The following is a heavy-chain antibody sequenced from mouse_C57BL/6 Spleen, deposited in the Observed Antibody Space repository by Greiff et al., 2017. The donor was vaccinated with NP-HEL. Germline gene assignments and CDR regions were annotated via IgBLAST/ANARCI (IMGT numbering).Heavy chain of an antibody. CDR2: ISDGGSYT. Sequence: EVMLVESGGGLVKPGGSLKLSCAASGFTFSSYAMSWVRQTPEKRLEWVATISDGGSYTYYPDNVKGRFTISRDNAKNNLYLQMSHLKSEDTAMYYCARGQLGPFAYWGQGTLVTVSA. J-gene: IGHJ3*01. V-gene: IGHV5-4*03. CDR1: GFTFSSYA. CDR3: ARGQLGPFAY. D-gene: IGHD4-1*02.